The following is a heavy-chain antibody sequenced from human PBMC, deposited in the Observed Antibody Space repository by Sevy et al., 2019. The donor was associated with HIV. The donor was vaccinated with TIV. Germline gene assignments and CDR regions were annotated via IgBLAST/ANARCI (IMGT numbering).Heavy chain of an antibody. D-gene: IGHD3-10*01. CDR2: IGAYKGNT. V-gene: IGHV1-18*01. CDR3: ARLSTGRGQFNWFDP. CDR1: GYTFTNYG. J-gene: IGHJ5*02. Sequence: ASVKVSCKASGYTFTNYGISWVRQAPGQGLEWMGWIGAYKGNTNYEQKLQGRVTLTTDTSTGTAYMDLKIQRSDDTAVYYGARLSTGRGQFNWFDPWGQGTLVTVSS.